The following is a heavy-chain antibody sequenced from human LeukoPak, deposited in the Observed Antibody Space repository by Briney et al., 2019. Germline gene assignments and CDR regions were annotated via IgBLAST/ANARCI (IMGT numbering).Heavy chain of an antibody. CDR2: IYGGGGK. Sequence: TGGSLRLSCAASGFTFSHYGMSWVRQAPGKGLMWVSVIYGGGGKHYADSVKGRFTISRDNAKNTLYLQMNSLRAEDTAVYYCAREGRYCSGGSCYPTSNAFDIWGQGTMVTVSS. V-gene: IGHV3-66*01. CDR1: GFTFSHYG. CDR3: AREGRYCSGGSCYPTSNAFDI. J-gene: IGHJ3*02. D-gene: IGHD2-15*01.